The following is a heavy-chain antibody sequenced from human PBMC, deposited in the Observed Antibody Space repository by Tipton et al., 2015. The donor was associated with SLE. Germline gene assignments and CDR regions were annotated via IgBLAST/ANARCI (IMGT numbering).Heavy chain of an antibody. D-gene: IGHD3-10*01. J-gene: IGHJ4*02. CDR2: ISSNSGTT. Sequence: SLRLSCAASGFTFSNYALTWVRQAPGKGLEWVSAISSNSGTTAYADSVKGRFTISRDNAKNTLYLQMNSLRAEDTAVYYCASASRAAYDSGSSFAYWGQGTLVTVSS. CDR3: ASASRAAYDSGSSFAY. CDR1: GFTFSNYA. V-gene: IGHV3-23*01.